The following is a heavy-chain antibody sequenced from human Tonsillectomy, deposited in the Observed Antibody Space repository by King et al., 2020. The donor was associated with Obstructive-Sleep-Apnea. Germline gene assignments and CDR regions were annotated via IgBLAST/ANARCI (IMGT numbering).Heavy chain of an antibody. CDR3: ARTSSVGYFDY. V-gene: IGHV2-70*20. CDR1: GFSLRTTGLS. D-gene: IGHD2-15*01. J-gene: IGHJ4*02. Sequence: TLQESGPAVVKPTQTLTMTCTFSGFSLRTTGLSLSWVRQPPGKALGWLALIDWENDKLFSKTLKTRLTISRDTSKNQVVLTLTNMDPLDTATYYCARTSSVGYFDYWGQGIPVTVAS. CDR2: IDWENDK.